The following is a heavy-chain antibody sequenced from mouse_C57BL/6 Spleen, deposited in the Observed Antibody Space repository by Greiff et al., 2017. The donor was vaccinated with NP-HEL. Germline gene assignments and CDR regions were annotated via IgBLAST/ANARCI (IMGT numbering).Heavy chain of an antibody. D-gene: IGHD1-1*01. CDR3: ALITTVVATPTNWYFDV. V-gene: IGHV1-55*01. J-gene: IGHJ1*03. CDR1: GYTFTSYW. Sequence: QVQLQQPGAELVKPGASVKMSCKASGYTFTSYWITWVKQRPGPGLEWIGDIYPGSGSTNYNEKFKSKATLTVDTSSSTAYMQLSSLTSEDSAVYYCALITTVVATPTNWYFDVWGTGTTVTVSS. CDR2: IYPGSGST.